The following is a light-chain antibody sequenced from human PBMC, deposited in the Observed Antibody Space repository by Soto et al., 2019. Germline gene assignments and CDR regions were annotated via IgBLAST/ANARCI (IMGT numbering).Light chain of an antibody. Sequence: DIQMTQSPSSXSASVGDRVTITCRASQTISTYLNWYQQKPGKAPELLIYAASIFQSGVPSRFSGSGSGTDFALTISSLQPEDFATYYCQQSYSNPQTFGQGTKVDIK. CDR2: AAS. J-gene: IGKJ1*01. V-gene: IGKV1-39*01. CDR1: QTISTY. CDR3: QQSYSNPQT.